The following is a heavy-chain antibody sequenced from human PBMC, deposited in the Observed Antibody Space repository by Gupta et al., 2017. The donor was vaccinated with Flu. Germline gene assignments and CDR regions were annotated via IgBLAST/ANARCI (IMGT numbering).Heavy chain of an antibody. CDR3: AKDRSGDFYGPFF. V-gene: IGHV3-9*01. Sequence: EVELAESGGGLVQPGGSLRLSCVPTGFSFDDYAMYWVRQAPGKGLEWIASISWNGGALVYADSVKGRFTISRDKAKKSLHLQMSSLRPEDTGYYYCAKDRSGDFYGPFFWGQGTMVTVS. D-gene: IGHD6-19*01. CDR2: ISWNGGAL. CDR1: GFSFDDYA. J-gene: IGHJ3*01.